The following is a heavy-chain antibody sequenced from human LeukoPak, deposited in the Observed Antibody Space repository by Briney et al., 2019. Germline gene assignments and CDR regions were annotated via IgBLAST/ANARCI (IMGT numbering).Heavy chain of an antibody. Sequence: GGSLRLSCAASGFIFSSYAMYWVRQAPGKGLEWVSGISGGGSPYYPDSVKGRFTISRDNSKNTLYLQMNSLRAEDTALYYCAKDEGGSLEAPYPAFDIWGQGTMVTVSS. CDR2: ISGGGSP. J-gene: IGHJ3*02. V-gene: IGHV3-23*01. D-gene: IGHD3-16*01. CDR1: GFIFSSYA. CDR3: AKDEGGSLEAPYPAFDI.